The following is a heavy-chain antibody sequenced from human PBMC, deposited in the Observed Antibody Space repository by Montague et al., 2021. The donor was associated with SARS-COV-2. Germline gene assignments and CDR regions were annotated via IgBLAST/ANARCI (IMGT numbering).Heavy chain of an antibody. CDR3: GLGRGFAVGNHYYYSYGLDV. CDR2: ISYSGST. Sequence: SECRSLICTVSGGSIRSSSHFWGWFRQPPGQRLEWIGTISYSGSTYYSPSLKSRVIISADTSKNQFSLNLRSVTAADTAVYFCGLGRGFAVGNHYYYSYGLDVWGQGTTVTVSS. V-gene: IGHV4-39*07. D-gene: IGHD3-10*01. CDR1: GGSIRSSSHF. J-gene: IGHJ6*02.